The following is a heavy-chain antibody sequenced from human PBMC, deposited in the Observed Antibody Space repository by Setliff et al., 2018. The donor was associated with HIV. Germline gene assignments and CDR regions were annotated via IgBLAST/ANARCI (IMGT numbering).Heavy chain of an antibody. D-gene: IGHD3-22*01. CDR1: GFTFSPYW. J-gene: IGHJ4*02. CDR2: INSDGTST. CDR3: ARDLSYDYDRSSDTFDY. Sequence: GGSLRLSCAASGFTFSPYWMHWVRQAPGKGLVWVSRINSDGTSTTYADSVKGRFTNSRDNAKNTLYLQMNSLRSEDTAVYYCARDLSYDYDRSSDTFDYWGQGTLVTVSS. V-gene: IGHV3-74*03.